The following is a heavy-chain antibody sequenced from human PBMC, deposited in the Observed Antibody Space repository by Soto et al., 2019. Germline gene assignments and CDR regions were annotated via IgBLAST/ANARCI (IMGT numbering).Heavy chain of an antibody. CDR3: AKDPAVGYYGSGSYYNFGWFDS. CDR1: GFTFSSYG. V-gene: IGHV3-30*18. CDR2: ISYDGSNE. J-gene: IGHJ5*01. Sequence: LRLSCAASGFTFSSYGIHWVRQAPGKGLEWVAVISYDGSNEYYADSVKGRFTISRDNSKNTLYLQMNSLRAEDTAVYYCAKDPAVGYYGSGSYYNFGWFDSWGQGTLVTVSS. D-gene: IGHD3-10*01.